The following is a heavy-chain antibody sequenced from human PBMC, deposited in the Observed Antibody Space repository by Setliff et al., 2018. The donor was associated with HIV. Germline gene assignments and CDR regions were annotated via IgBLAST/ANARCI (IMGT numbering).Heavy chain of an antibody. D-gene: IGHD3-22*01. Sequence: SETLSLTCTVSGGSISSYYWSWIRQPPGKGLEWIGCINTSGTTNYNPSLKSRVTISVDTSKNQSSLKLSSVTAADTAVYFCARQAYYYDNSGHNWFDPWGQGTLVTVSS. CDR3: ARQAYYYDNSGHNWFDP. CDR1: GGSISSYY. J-gene: IGHJ5*02. V-gene: IGHV4-4*09. CDR2: INTSGTT.